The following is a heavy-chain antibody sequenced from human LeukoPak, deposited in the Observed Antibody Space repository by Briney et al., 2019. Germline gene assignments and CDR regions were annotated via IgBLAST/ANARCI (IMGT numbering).Heavy chain of an antibody. CDR1: GLTFSDYA. CDR2: ITSGFTP. CDR3: AKDYSDSRVADVFLEY. Sequence: PGGSLSLSCAASGLTFSDYAMSWFRQAPGKGLEYVAGITSGFTPLYADSVKGRFTVSRDNSKNTFHLQMNSLRAEDTAVYFCAKDYSDSRVADVFLEYWGQGTLVTVCS. D-gene: IGHD2-15*01. J-gene: IGHJ4*02. V-gene: IGHV3-23*01.